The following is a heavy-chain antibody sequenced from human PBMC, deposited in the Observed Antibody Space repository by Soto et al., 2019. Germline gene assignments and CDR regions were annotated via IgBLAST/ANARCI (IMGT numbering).Heavy chain of an antibody. CDR1: GFTFDDYV. CDR3: ARDLEPMAFDI. Sequence: PGGSLRLSCAASGFTFDDYVMSLVCQAPGKGLEWVSGINWNGGSTGYADSVKGRFTISRDNAKNSLYLQMNSLRAEDTALYYCARDLEPMAFDIWGQGTMVTVSS. CDR2: INWNGGST. V-gene: IGHV3-20*04. J-gene: IGHJ3*02.